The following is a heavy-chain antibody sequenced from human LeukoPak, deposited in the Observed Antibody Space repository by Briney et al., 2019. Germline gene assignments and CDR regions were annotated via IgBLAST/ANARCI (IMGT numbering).Heavy chain of an antibody. CDR3: ARWSYNWNDGSGAFDI. D-gene: IGHD1-20*01. V-gene: IGHV4-34*01. J-gene: IGHJ3*02. Sequence: SETLSLTCAVYSGSFSGYYWSWIRQPPGKGLEWIGEINHSGSTNYNPSLKSRVTISVDTSKNQFSLKLSSVTAADTAVYYCARWSYNWNDGSGAFDIWGQGTMVTVSS. CDR1: SGSFSGYY. CDR2: INHSGST.